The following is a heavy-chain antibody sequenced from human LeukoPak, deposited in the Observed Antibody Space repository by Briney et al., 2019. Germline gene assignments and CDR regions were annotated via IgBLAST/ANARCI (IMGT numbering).Heavy chain of an antibody. D-gene: IGHD5-12*01. CDR3: ARDIELST. CDR2: ISFNGRNT. J-gene: IGHJ3*01. Sequence: QPGGSLILSCAASGFNFADSAMSWVRQTPRKGLEWVSLISFNGRNTYYGDSVKGRFTISRDNSKDTVYLQMNSLRAEDTAIFYCARDIELSTWGPGTMVTVSS. CDR1: GFNFADSA. V-gene: IGHV3-23*01.